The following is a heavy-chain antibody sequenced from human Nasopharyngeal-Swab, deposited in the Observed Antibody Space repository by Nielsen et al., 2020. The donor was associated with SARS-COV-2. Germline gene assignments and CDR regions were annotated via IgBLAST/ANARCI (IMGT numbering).Heavy chain of an antibody. Sequence: SQTLSLTYAASGFTFSSYAMTWVRQAPGKGLEWIGTIYYSGNTYYNPSLKSRVTISLDTSKNQFSLKLTSVTAADTAVYYCARSYMVTTLNWFGPWGQGTLVTVSS. CDR3: ARSYMVTTLNWFGP. D-gene: IGHD2-21*02. CDR2: IYYSGNT. CDR1: GFTFSSYA. J-gene: IGHJ5*02. V-gene: IGHV4-39*07.